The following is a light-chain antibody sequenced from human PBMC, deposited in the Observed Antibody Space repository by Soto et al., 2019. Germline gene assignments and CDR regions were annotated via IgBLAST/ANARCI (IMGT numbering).Light chain of an antibody. CDR1: QSVSSNH. CDR2: GAS. CDR3: QQRTNWPWT. V-gene: IGKV3D-20*02. Sequence: EIVLTQSPGTLSLSPGERATLSCRASQSVSSNHLAWYQQKLAQAPRLLIYGASNRATGIPPRFSGSGSGTDFTLTISSLEPEDFAVYYCQQRTNWPWTFGQGTKVDIK. J-gene: IGKJ1*01.